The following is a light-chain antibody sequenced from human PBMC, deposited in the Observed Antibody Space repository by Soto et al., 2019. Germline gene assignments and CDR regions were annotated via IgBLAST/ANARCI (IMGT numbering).Light chain of an antibody. CDR2: GAS. CDR3: QQRHNWPRT. Sequence: EIVLTQSPGTLSLSPGERATLSCRASQSISDTLAWYQQKPGQAPRLLIYGASTMATDIPARFSGSGSGTDFTLTISSLEPEDFAVYYCQQRHNWPRTFGQGTKVDVK. CDR1: QSISDT. V-gene: IGKV3-11*01. J-gene: IGKJ1*01.